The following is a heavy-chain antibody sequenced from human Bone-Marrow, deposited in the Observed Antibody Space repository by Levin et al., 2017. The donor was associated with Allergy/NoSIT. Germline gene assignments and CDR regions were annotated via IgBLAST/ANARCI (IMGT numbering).Heavy chain of an antibody. CDR3: ARDGGGKPITIFGVVIPNDY. Sequence: GESLKISCKASGYTFTSYAMNWVRQAPGQGLEWMGWINTNTGNPTYAQGFTGRFVFSLDTSVSTAYLQISSLKAEDTAVYYCARDGGGKPITIFGVVIPNDYWGQGTLVTVSS. CDR2: INTNTGNP. CDR1: GYTFTSYA. J-gene: IGHJ4*02. V-gene: IGHV7-4-1*02. D-gene: IGHD3-3*01.